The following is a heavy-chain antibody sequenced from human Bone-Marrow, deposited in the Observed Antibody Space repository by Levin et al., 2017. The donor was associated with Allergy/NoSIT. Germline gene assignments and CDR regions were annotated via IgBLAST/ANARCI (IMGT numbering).Heavy chain of an antibody. CDR3: ARFHGGSFLYYFDY. CDR2: MNPNSGNT. J-gene: IGHJ4*02. D-gene: IGHD1-26*01. V-gene: IGHV1-8*01. Sequence: ASVKVSCKASGYTFTSYDINWVRQATGQGLEWMGWMNPNSGNTGYAQKFQGRVTMTRNTSISTAYMELSSLRSEDTAVYYCARFHGGSFLYYFDYWGQGTLVTVSS. CDR1: GYTFTSYD.